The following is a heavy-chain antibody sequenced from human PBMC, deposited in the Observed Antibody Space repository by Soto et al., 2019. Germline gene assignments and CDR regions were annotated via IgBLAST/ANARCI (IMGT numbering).Heavy chain of an antibody. CDR3: ARARIPIEAAGTSDY. D-gene: IGHD6-13*01. J-gene: IGHJ4*02. CDR1: GYHFTSHG. V-gene: IGHV1-18*04. Sequence: GSVEVGFTASGYHFTSHGISLVRQAPGQGIEWMGWISAYNCNTNYSEKLQGRVTMITDTSTSTAYMELRSLRSDDTAVYYCARARIPIEAAGTSDYWGQGTMVPVS. CDR2: ISAYNCNT.